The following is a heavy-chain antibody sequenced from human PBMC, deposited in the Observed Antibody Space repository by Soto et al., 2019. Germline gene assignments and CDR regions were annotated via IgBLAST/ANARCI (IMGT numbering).Heavy chain of an antibody. CDR2: IYYTGSN. CDR3: AQSAGWPGFDY. D-gene: IGHD6-19*01. J-gene: IGHJ4*02. CDR1: GASISSSSYY. V-gene: IGHV4-39*01. Sequence: PSETLSLTCTVSGASISSSSYYWGWIRQPPGKGLEWIGSIYYTGSNYYNPSLKSRVTISVDTSKKQFSLKLSSVTATDTAMYYCAQSAGWPGFDYWGQGALVTVS.